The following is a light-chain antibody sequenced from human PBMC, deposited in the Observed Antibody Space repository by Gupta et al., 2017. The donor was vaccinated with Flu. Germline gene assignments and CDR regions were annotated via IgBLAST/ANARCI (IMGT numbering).Light chain of an antibody. Sequence: FAARATLRYRTTSTVLSSYHIRNSLARYKQKPLQTPKLLIHHASNREPGVPARFSRSGYGKDVTLTISSRQPENVAAYYFHQDCNHPPLTFGQGTKMEIK. CDR2: HAS. CDR1: STVLSSYHIRNS. CDR3: HQDCNHPPLT. V-gene: IGKV4-1*01. J-gene: IGKJ4*01.